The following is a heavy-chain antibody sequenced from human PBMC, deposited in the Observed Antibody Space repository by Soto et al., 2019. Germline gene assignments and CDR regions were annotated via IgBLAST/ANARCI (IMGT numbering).Heavy chain of an antibody. V-gene: IGHV1-69*13. CDR1: GGTFSSYA. J-gene: IGHJ6*02. CDR2: IIPIFGTA. D-gene: IGHD4-4*01. CDR3: ARQPAYSNYHYYGMDF. Sequence: SVKVSCKASGGTFSSYAISWVRQAPGQGLEWMGGIIPIFGTANYAQKFQGRVTITADESTSTAYMELSSLRSEDTAVYYCARQPAYSNYHYYGMDFWGQGTTVTASS.